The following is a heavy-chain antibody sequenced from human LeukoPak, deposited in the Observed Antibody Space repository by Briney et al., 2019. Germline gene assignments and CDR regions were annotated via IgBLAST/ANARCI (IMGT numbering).Heavy chain of an antibody. CDR2: MNPNSGNT. D-gene: IGHD6-19*01. J-gene: IGHJ3*02. CDR3: ARDRAVAGDFDAFDI. V-gene: IGHV1-8*02. Sequence: ASVKVSCKASGYTFTSYGISWVRQATGQGLEWMGWMNPNSGNTGYAQKFQGRVTMTRNTSISTAYMELSSLRSEDTAVYYCARDRAVAGDFDAFDIWGQGTMVTVSS. CDR1: GYTFTSYG.